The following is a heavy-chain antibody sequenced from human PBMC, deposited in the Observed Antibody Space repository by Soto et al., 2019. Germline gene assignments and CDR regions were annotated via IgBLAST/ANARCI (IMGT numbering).Heavy chain of an antibody. V-gene: IGHV1-69*01. CDR2: FIPMFGTA. Sequence: QVQLVQSGAEVKKPGSSVKVSCKASGGTFSSLGISWVRQGPRQGLEWLGGFIPMFGTANYPQKFQGRVTLSANDSTSTAFMELSSLPSEDTAVYFCARDRSGPGNWNYDTFDIWGQGTMVTVSS. CDR1: GGTFSSLG. J-gene: IGHJ3*02. CDR3: ARDRSGPGNWNYDTFDI. D-gene: IGHD1-7*01.